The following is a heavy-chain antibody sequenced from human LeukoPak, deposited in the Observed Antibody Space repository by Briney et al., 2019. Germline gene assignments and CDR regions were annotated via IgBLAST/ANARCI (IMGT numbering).Heavy chain of an antibody. J-gene: IGHJ4*02. CDR3: ARVLPRGGGYWNFDY. V-gene: IGHV1-18*01. CDR1: GYTFTSYG. Sequence: ASVKVSCKASGYTFTSYGISWVRQAPGQGLEWMGWISAYNGNTNYAQKLQGRVTMTTDTSTSTAYMELRSLRSDDTAVYYCARVLPRGGGYWNFDYWGQGTLVTVSS. D-gene: IGHD2-21*02. CDR2: ISAYNGNT.